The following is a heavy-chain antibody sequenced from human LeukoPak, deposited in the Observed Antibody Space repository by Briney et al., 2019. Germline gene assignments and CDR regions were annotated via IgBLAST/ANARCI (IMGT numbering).Heavy chain of an antibody. Sequence: GGALRLSCAASGFTFSSYWMNWVRQAPGKGLEWVANIKQDGSEKYYVDSVKGRFTISRDNAKNSLYLQMNSLRAEDTAVYYCAGGYSYGYYWGQGTLVTVSS. CDR1: GFTFSSYW. J-gene: IGHJ4*02. CDR3: AGGYSYGYY. V-gene: IGHV3-7*01. CDR2: IKQDGSEK. D-gene: IGHD5-18*01.